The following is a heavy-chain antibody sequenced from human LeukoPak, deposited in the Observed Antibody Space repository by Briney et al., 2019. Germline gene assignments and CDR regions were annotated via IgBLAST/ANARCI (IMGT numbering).Heavy chain of an antibody. CDR1: GYTFTGYY. CDR3: AREGDVLRFLEWPFDY. J-gene: IGHJ4*02. CDR2: INPNSGGT. D-gene: IGHD3-3*01. V-gene: IGHV1-2*06. Sequence: ASVKVSCKASGYTFTGYYMHWVRQAPGQGLEWMGRINPNSGGTNCAQKFRGRVTMTRDTPISTAYMELSRLRSDDTAVYYCAREGDVLRFLEWPFDYWGQGTLVTVSS.